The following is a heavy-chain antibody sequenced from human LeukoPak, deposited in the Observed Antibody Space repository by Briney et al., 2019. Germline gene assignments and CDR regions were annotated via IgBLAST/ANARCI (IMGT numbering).Heavy chain of an antibody. CDR1: GFTFDDYG. J-gene: IGHJ4*02. CDR2: LSSGCIT. Sequence: GSLRPSRAASGFTFDDYGMRWVRPAPGKGLEFVSVLSSGCITYYADSVKGRLTITRNNSKNTLSLEMNTLRAVDAAVYYCHICGFWGQGTLVTVSS. D-gene: IGHD2-2*01. CDR3: HICGF. V-gene: IGHV3-53*01.